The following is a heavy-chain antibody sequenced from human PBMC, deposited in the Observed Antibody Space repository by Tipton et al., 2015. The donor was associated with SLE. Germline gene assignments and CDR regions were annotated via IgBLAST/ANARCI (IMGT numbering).Heavy chain of an antibody. V-gene: IGHV3-30*14. CDR3: ARDPYSSGWGNWFDP. CDR1: GFTFSSYA. CDR2: ISYDGSNK. J-gene: IGHJ5*02. D-gene: IGHD6-19*01. Sequence: RSLRLSCAASGFTFSSYAMHWVRQAPGKGLEWVAVISYDGSNKYYADSVKGRFTISRDNSKNTLYLQMNSLRAEDTAVYYCARDPYSSGWGNWFDPWGQGTLVTVSS.